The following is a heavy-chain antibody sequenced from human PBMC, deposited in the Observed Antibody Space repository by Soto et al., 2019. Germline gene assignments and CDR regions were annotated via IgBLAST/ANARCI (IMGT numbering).Heavy chain of an antibody. CDR1: GGSISSSSYY. Sequence: QLQLQESGPGLVKPSETLSLTCTVSGGSISSSSYYWGWIRQPPGKGLEWIGSIYYSGSTYYNPSLKSRVTISVDTSKNQFSLKLSSVIAADTAVYYCARPYYYDSSGYYGVYFDYWGQGTLVTVSS. V-gene: IGHV4-39*01. CDR3: ARPYYYDSSGYYGVYFDY. J-gene: IGHJ4*02. CDR2: IYYSGST. D-gene: IGHD3-22*01.